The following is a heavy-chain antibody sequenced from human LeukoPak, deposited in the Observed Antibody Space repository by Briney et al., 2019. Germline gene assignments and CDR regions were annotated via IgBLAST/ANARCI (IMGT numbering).Heavy chain of an antibody. J-gene: IGHJ4*02. CDR1: GYTFIDYY. D-gene: IGHD5/OR15-5a*01. V-gene: IGHV1-2*02. Sequence: ASVNVSCKASGYTFIDYYLHWLRQAPGQGLEGLGWINPTSGGTNYAQKFQDRVTVTRDTSINTAYMELSRLTSDDTAVYYCARLVGLSTTASYWGQGTLVIVSS. CDR3: ARLVGLSTTASY. CDR2: INPTSGGT.